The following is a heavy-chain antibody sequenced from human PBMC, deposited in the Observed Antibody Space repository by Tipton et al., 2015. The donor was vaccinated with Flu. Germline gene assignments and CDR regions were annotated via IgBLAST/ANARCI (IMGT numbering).Heavy chain of an antibody. J-gene: IGHJ4*02. V-gene: IGHV1-69*01. D-gene: IGHD2-2*01. CDR3: ATYCSRASCERVTTGQAFDY. CDR1: GDTFSNYA. CDR2: IIPIFKTP. Sequence: QVQLVQSGAEVKKPGSSVKVSCKASGDTFSNYAISWLRQAPGQGLEWMGGIIPIFKTPIYAQKFQGRVTITADDSMNTVYKELSSLRSEDTALYYCATYCSRASCERVTTGQAFDYWAQGAMVTVSA.